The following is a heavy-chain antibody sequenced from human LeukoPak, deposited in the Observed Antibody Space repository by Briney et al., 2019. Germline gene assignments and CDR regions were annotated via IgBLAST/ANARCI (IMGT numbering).Heavy chain of an antibody. D-gene: IGHD3-10*01. CDR2: ISWNSGSM. CDR3: AKDRGFGELFGGFDY. V-gene: IGHV3-9*01. Sequence: GRSLRLSCAASGFTFDDYAMHWVRQAPGKGLEWVSGISWNSGSMGYADSVKGRFTISRDNAKNSLYLQMNSLRAEDTALYYCAKDRGFGELFGGFDYWGQGTLVTVSS. CDR1: GFTFDDYA. J-gene: IGHJ4*02.